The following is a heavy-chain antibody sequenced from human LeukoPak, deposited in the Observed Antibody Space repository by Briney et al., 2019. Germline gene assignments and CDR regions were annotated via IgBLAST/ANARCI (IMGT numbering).Heavy chain of an antibody. CDR2: ISSSGGST. V-gene: IGHV3-23*01. Sequence: GGSLRLSCAASGFTFSSYAMSWVRQAPGKGLEWVSAISSSGGSTYYADSVKGRFTISRDNSKNTLYLQMNSLRAEDTAVYYCAKVGRAVTTADYWGQGTLVTVSS. CDR1: GFTFSSYA. CDR3: AKVGRAVTTADY. D-gene: IGHD4-17*01. J-gene: IGHJ4*02.